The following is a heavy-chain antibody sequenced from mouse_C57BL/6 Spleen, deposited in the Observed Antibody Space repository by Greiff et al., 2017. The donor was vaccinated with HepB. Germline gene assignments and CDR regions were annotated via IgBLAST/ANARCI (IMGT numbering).Heavy chain of an antibody. D-gene: IGHD3-2*02. V-gene: IGHV1-82*01. CDR3: ARVSSGYLYAMDY. CDR2: IYPGDGDT. J-gene: IGHJ4*01. Sequence: SGPELVKPGASVKISCKASGYAFSSSWMNWVKQRPGKGLEWIGRIYPGDGDTNYNGKFKGKATLTADKSSSTAYMQLSSLTSEDSAVYFCARVSSGYLYAMDYWGQGTSVTVSS. CDR1: GYAFSSSW.